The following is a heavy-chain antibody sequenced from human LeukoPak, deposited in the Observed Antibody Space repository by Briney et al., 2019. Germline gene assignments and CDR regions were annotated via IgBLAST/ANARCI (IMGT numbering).Heavy chain of an antibody. V-gene: IGHV1-46*03. J-gene: IGHJ4*02. CDR2: INPSGGST. CDR3: ARDGGGCSSTSCSHYYFDY. CDR1: GYTFTSYY. Sequence: ASVKVSCKASGYTFTSYYMHWVRQAPGQGLEWMVIINPSGGSTSYAQKFQGRVTMTRDTSTSTVYMELSSLRSEDTAVYYCARDGGGCSSTSCSHYYFDYWGLGTLVTVSS. D-gene: IGHD2-2*01.